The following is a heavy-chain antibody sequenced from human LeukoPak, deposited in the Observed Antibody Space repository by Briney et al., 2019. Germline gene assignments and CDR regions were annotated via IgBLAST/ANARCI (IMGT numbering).Heavy chain of an antibody. V-gene: IGHV4-34*01. CDR2: INHSGST. D-gene: IGHD3-22*01. J-gene: IGHJ4*02. CDR1: VFYFSGYY. Sequence: SETLSLTCSVYVFYFSGYYWSWLRQTPGKGLEWVGGINHSGSTYYNPSLKSRVTISVDTSKNQFSLKLSSVTGADTAVYYCARGDYYDSSGATYYFDYWGQGTLVTVPS. CDR3: ARGDYYDSSGATYYFDY.